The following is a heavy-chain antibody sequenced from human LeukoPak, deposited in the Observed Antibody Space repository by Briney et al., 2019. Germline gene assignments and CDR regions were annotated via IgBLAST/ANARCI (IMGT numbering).Heavy chain of an antibody. CDR2: ISGSGGST. Sequence: GGSLRRSGAASGFTVSSYAMSWVRQAPGKGLEWVSAISGSGGSTYYADSVRGRFTISRDNSKNTLYLQMNSLRAEDTAVYYCAKARVVAAIYNYWGQGTLVTVSS. CDR3: AKARVVAAIYNY. D-gene: IGHD2-15*01. CDR1: GFTVSSYA. J-gene: IGHJ4*02. V-gene: IGHV3-23*01.